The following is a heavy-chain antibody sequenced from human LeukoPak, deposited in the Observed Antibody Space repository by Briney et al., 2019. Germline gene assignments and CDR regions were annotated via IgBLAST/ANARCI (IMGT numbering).Heavy chain of an antibody. CDR2: IRYDGSNK. CDR1: GFTFSSYG. Sequence: PGGSLRLSCAASGFTFSSYGMHWVRQAPGKGLEWVAFIRYDGSNKYYADSVKGRFTISRDNSKNTLYLQMNSLRAEDTAVYYCATRGDILTGYPYYFDYWGRELWSPSPQ. V-gene: IGHV3-30*02. CDR3: ATRGDILTGYPYYFDY. D-gene: IGHD3-9*01. J-gene: IGHJ4*02.